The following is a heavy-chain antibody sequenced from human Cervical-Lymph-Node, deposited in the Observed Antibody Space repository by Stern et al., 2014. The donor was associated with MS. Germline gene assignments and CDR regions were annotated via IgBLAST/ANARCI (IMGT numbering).Heavy chain of an antibody. CDR3: ARQRYFDY. Sequence: EVHLVESGPEVKRPGESLKISCQASGYTFTSYWIGWVRQMPGKGLEWIAIIFPGGSDIRYSPSFQGQVTISADKPSNPAYLQWNNLKASDTAIYYCARQRYFDYWGQGTLVTVSS. J-gene: IGHJ4*02. CDR2: IFPGGSDI. CDR1: GYTFTSYW. V-gene: IGHV5-51*01.